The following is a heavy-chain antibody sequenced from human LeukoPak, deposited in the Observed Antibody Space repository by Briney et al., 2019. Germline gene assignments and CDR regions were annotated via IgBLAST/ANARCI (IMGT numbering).Heavy chain of an antibody. CDR2: ISYDGSIR. D-gene: IGHD2-15*01. CDR3: SNDIVADEGGGY. Sequence: GGSLRLSCAVSGFTFSSFGMHWVRQAPGKGLEWLAIISYDGSIRYYTDSVKGRFTVSRENSKNTVFLQMNSLRAEDTAVYYCSNDIVADEGGGYWGQGTLVTVSS. J-gene: IGHJ4*02. V-gene: IGHV3-30*18. CDR1: GFTFSSFG.